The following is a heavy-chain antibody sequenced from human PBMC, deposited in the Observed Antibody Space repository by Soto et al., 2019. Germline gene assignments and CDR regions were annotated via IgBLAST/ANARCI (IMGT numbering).Heavy chain of an antibody. CDR2: IKPDGSEK. CDR3: AREGGDSSGHLDY. CDR1: GFTFSSYW. V-gene: IGHV3-7*01. D-gene: IGHD6-19*01. Sequence: EVQLVESGGDLVQPGGSLRLPCAASGFTFSSYWMSWVRQAPGKGLEWVANIKPDGSEKYYVDSMKGRFTISRDNAKNSLYLQMNSLRAEDTAVYYCAREGGDSSGHLDYWGQGTLVTVSS. J-gene: IGHJ4*02.